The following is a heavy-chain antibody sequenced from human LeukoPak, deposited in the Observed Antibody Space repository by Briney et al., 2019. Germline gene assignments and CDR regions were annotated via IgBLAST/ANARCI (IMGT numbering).Heavy chain of an antibody. D-gene: IGHD3-16*01. CDR2: INPNSGGT. V-gene: IGHV1-2*02. Sequence: ASVKVSCKASGYTFSGYYMHWVRQAPGQGLEWMGWINPNSGGTKYVRKFQGRVTMTRDTSISTAYMELSRLRSDDTAVYYCASGSLASYFDHWGQGTLVTVSS. CDR3: ASGSLASYFDH. J-gene: IGHJ4*02. CDR1: GYTFSGYY.